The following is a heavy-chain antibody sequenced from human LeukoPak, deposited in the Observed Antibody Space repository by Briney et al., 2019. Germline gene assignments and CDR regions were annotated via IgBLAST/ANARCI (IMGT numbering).Heavy chain of an antibody. D-gene: IGHD3-22*01. CDR3: ARVYDSRGYYYAPNRYYFDY. Sequence: SETLSLTCAVSGGSISSSNWWSWVRQPPGKGLEWIGEIYHSGSTNYNPSLKSRVTISVDKSKNQFSLKLSSVTAADTAVYYCARVYDSRGYYYAPNRYYFDYWGQGTLVTVSS. CDR1: GGSISSSNW. V-gene: IGHV4-4*02. J-gene: IGHJ4*02. CDR2: IYHSGST.